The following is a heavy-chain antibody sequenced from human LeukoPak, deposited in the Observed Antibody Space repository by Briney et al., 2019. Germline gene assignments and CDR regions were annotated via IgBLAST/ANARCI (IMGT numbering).Heavy chain of an antibody. CDR2: IYYSGST. V-gene: IGHV4-39*07. Sequence: SETLSLTCTVSGGSISSSSYYWGWIRQPPGKGLEWIGSIYYSGSTYYNPSLKSRVTISVDTSKNQFSLKQSSVTAADTAVYYCARGGYSSGWIWGQGTMVTVSS. D-gene: IGHD6-19*01. CDR1: GGSISSSSYY. CDR3: ARGGYSSGWI. J-gene: IGHJ3*02.